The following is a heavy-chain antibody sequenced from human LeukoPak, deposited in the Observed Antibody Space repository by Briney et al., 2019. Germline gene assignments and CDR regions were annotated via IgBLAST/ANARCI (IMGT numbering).Heavy chain of an antibody. V-gene: IGHV4-34*01. D-gene: IGHD4-17*01. CDR3: ARHRITVTYYFDY. J-gene: IGHJ4*02. CDR2: INHSGST. Sequence: SETLSLTCAVYGGSFSGYYWSWIRQPPGKGREWSGEINHSGSTNYNPSLKSRVTISVDTSKNQFSLKLSSVTAAETAVYYCARHRITVTYYFDYWGQGTLVTVSS. CDR1: GGSFSGYY.